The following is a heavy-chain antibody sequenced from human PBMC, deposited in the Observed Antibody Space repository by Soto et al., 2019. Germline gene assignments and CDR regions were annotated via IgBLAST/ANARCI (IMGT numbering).Heavy chain of an antibody. CDR1: GGSISSGGYY. D-gene: IGHD3-9*01. Sequence: PSETLSLTCTVSGGSISSGGYYWSWIRQHPGKGLEWIGYIYYSGSTYYNPSLKSRVTISVDTSKNQFSLKLSSVTAADTAVYYCARGAHLLRYFDWLYMGPHAFDIWGQGTMVTVSS. V-gene: IGHV4-31*03. CDR3: ARGAHLLRYFDWLYMGPHAFDI. CDR2: IYYSGST. J-gene: IGHJ3*02.